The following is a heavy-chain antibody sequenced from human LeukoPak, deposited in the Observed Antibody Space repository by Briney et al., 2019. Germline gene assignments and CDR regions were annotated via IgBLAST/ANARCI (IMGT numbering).Heavy chain of an antibody. CDR3: ARDPNSAL. V-gene: IGHV4-4*07. CDR1: GGSISSYY. CDR2: THTSGST. J-gene: IGHJ4*02. D-gene: IGHD4-23*01. Sequence: PSETLSLTCTVSGGSISSYYWSWIRQPPGKGLEWIGRTHTSGSTSYNPSLESRATLSLDTSKNQFSLILTSVTAADAAVYYCARDPNSALWGQGTLVTVSS.